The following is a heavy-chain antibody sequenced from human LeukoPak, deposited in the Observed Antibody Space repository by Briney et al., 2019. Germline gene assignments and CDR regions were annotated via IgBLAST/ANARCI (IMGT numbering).Heavy chain of an antibody. V-gene: IGHV3-23*01. J-gene: IGHJ5*02. CDR1: GFTFSSYA. D-gene: IGHD3-3*01. CDR2: ISCSGGST. Sequence: GGSLRLSCAASGFTFSSYAMSWVRQAPGKGLEWVSAISCSGGSTIYAASVKGRFTISRDNSKNTLYLQMNSLRAEDTAVYYCAKDNSSVTPAYDFWSGFDNWFDPWGQGTLVTVSS. CDR3: AKDNSSVTPAYDFWSGFDNWFDP.